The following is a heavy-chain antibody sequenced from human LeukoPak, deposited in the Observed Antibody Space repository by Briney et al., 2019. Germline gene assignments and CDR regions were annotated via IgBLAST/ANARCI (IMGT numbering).Heavy chain of an antibody. CDR1: GFTFSSYA. Sequence: HPGGSLRLSCAASGFTFSSYAMSWVRQAPGKGLEWVSAISGSGGSTYYADSVKGRFTISRDNSKNTLYLHMNSLRAEDTAVYYCAKDRVSSSLSNYWGQGTLVTVSS. J-gene: IGHJ4*02. D-gene: IGHD6-13*01. V-gene: IGHV3-23*01. CDR2: ISGSGGST. CDR3: AKDRVSSSLSNY.